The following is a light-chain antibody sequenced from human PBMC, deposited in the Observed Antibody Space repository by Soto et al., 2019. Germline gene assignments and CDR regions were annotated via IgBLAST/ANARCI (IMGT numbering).Light chain of an antibody. CDR1: QSVNSN. CDR2: GAS. Sequence: EIVLTQSPGTLSLSPGERATLSCRASQSVNSNLAWYQQESGQPPRLLVFGASTRATGVPARFSGSGSGTEFTLTISGLQPEDFAVYFCQQYASWPLTFGGGTKVDIK. J-gene: IGKJ4*01. CDR3: QQYASWPLT. V-gene: IGKV3-15*01.